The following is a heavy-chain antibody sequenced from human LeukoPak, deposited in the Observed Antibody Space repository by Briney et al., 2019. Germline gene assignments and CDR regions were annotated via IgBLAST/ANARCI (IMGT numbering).Heavy chain of an antibody. D-gene: IGHD2-21*02. CDR2: IYYDGST. Sequence: GGSLRLSCAASGFIVSSNYINWVRQAPGKGLEWVSVIYYDGSTYYADSVKGRFTISRDNSKNTVYLQMNSLRAEDTAVYYCARGRRYCGGDCYVPYYFDYWGQGTLVTVSS. V-gene: IGHV3-53*01. CDR1: GFIVSSNY. CDR3: ARGRRYCGGDCYVPYYFDY. J-gene: IGHJ4*02.